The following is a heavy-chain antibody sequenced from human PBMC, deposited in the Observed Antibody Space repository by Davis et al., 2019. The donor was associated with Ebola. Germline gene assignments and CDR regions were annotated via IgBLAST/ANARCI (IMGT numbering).Heavy chain of an antibody. CDR2: IYSGGST. V-gene: IGHV3-66*01. J-gene: IGHJ5*02. CDR3: ARGDGYNYWVS. Sequence: GESLKISCAASGFTVSSNYMSWVRQAPGKGLEWVSVIYSGGSTYYADSVKGRFTISRDNSKNTLYLQMNSLRAEDTAVYYCARGDGYNYWVSWGQGTLVTVSS. CDR1: GFTVSSNY. D-gene: IGHD5-24*01.